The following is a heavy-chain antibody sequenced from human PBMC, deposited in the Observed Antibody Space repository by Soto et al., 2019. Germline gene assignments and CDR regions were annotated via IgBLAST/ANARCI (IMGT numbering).Heavy chain of an antibody. D-gene: IGHD3-22*01. Sequence: SETLSLTCTVSGDTSTSYYWGWIRQAPGKGLEWIGHIHNSGTSTHNPSLNGRVTISIDMPKKQFSLKLTSLTSADTAVYYCARDFYDSVGYTWFDSWSQGTLVTVSS. CDR2: IHNSGTS. CDR3: ARDFYDSVGYTWFDS. CDR1: GDTSTSYY. J-gene: IGHJ5*01. V-gene: IGHV4-59*01.